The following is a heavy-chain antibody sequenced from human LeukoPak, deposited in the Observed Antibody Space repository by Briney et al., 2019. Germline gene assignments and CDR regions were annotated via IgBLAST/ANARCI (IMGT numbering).Heavy chain of an antibody. V-gene: IGHV3-7*01. CDR1: GFTFSSYG. CDR2: MNQDGSQK. D-gene: IGHD6-13*01. Sequence: PGRSLRLSCAASGFTFSSYGMHWVRQAPGKGLEWVAYMNQDGSQKYYVDSVKGRFTISRDNVKSSLYLQVSSLRAEDTAVYYCARNIAAAGTSFDPWGQGTLVTVAS. CDR3: ARNIAAAGTSFDP. J-gene: IGHJ5*02.